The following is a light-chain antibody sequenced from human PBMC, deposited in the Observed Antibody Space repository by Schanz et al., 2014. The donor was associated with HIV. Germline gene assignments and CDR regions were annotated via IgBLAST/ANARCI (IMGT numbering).Light chain of an antibody. J-gene: IGLJ2*01. CDR1: SSDVGSYNL. Sequence: QSVLTQPASVSGSPGQSITISCTGPSSDVGSYNLVSWYQQHPGKAPKLMIYEGSKRPSGVPDRFSGSTSGNTAFLTVSGLQAEDEADYYCCSYAGSFSVIFGGGTKVTVL. CDR2: EGS. CDR3: CSYAGSFSVI. V-gene: IGLV2-23*01.